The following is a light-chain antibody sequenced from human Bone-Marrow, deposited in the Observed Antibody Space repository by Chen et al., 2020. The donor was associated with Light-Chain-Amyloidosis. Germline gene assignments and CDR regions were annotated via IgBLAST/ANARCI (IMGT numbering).Light chain of an antibody. CDR3: QQSYNFPYT. CDR1: QSINDQ. Sequence: DIQMTQSPSSLSASVRDRVTITCRASQSINDQLNWYQQKPGKAPKLLIHGASNLQSGVPSRFIGSGSETDFTLTISGLQPVDFSTYYCQQSYNFPYTFGQGTNVES. J-gene: IGKJ2*01. V-gene: IGKV1-39*01. CDR2: GAS.